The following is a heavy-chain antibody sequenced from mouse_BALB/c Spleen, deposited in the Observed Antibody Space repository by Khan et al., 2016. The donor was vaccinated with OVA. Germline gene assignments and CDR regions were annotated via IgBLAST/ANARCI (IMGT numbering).Heavy chain of an antibody. D-gene: IGHD1-1*01. Sequence: EVKLQESGPSLVKPSQTLSLTCSVTGDSITSGYWNWIRKFPGNKLEYMGYISCSGNTYYNPSLKSRISITRDTSKNQYYLQLNSVTTEDTATFYCACELRGFTYWGQGTLVTVSA. V-gene: IGHV3-8*02. J-gene: IGHJ3*01. CDR2: ISCSGNT. CDR3: ACELRGFTY. CDR1: GDSITSGY.